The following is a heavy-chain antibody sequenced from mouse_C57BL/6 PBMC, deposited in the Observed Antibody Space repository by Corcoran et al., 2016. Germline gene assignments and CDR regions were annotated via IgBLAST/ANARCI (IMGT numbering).Heavy chain of an antibody. J-gene: IGHJ4*01. CDR1: GYTFTDYY. Sequence: EVQLQQSGPELVKPGASVKISCKASGYTFTDYYMNWVKQSHGKSLEWIGDINPNNGGTIYNQKFKGKATLTVDKSSSTAYMELRSLTSEDTAVYYCARDAVVPSLYAMDYWGQGTSVTVSS. CDR2: INPNNGGT. CDR3: ARDAVVPSLYAMDY. D-gene: IGHD1-1*01. V-gene: IGHV1-26*01.